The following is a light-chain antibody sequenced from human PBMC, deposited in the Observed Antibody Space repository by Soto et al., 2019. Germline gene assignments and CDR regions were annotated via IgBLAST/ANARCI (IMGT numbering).Light chain of an antibody. CDR3: GLFTSSATWV. J-gene: IGLJ3*02. CDR1: SSDVGDYEH. V-gene: IGLV2-18*01. Sequence: QSLLTQPPSLSGSPGQSVTIYCTVTSSDVGDYEHVSWYQLAPGTAPKLLISDVINRPSGVSDRFSGSRSGNTASLTISGLQPEDEAEYYCGLFTSSATWVFGGGTKVTVL. CDR2: DVI.